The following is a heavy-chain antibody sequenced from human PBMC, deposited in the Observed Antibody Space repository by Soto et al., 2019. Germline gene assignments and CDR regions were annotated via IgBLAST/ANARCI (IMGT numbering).Heavy chain of an antibody. CDR3: ARDFVDDFDCFDY. CDR1: GYTFPRYG. V-gene: IGHV1-18*01. J-gene: IGHJ4*02. CDR2: VSGYNDST. Sequence: ASVKVSCKASGYTFPRYGISWVRQVPGQGLEWMGWVSGYNDSTNYAQKFRGRVTMTTDTSANTAYMELRSLRSDDTAVYYCARDFVDDFDCFDYWGQGTPVTVSS. D-gene: IGHD2-15*01.